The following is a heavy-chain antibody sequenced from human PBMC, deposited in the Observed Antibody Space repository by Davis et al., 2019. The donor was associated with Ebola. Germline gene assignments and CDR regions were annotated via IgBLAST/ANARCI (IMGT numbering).Heavy chain of an antibody. CDR3: ARGLYYDSSGYSTPFDY. D-gene: IGHD3-22*01. Sequence: PGRSLRPSCAAPGFTFSSYDMHWVRQATGKGLEWVSAIGIAGDTYYPGSVKGRFPISRENAKNSLYLQRNSLRAGDTAVYYCARGLYYDSSGYSTPFDYWGQGTLVTVSS. J-gene: IGHJ4*02. CDR1: GFTFSSYD. CDR2: IGIAGDT. V-gene: IGHV3-13*01.